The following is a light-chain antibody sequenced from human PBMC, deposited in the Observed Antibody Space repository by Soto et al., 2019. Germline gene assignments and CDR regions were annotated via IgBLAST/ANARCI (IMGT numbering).Light chain of an antibody. CDR1: QSISRN. CDR3: QEYNNWPLFT. J-gene: IGKJ3*01. V-gene: IGKV3-15*01. Sequence: EIVMTQSPATLSVSPGERATLSCRASQSISRNLAWYQQKPGQAPRLLIYSASTRSTGIPARFSGSGSGTEFTLTIRSLQSEDFAVYYCQEYNNWPLFTFGPGTKVDIE. CDR2: SAS.